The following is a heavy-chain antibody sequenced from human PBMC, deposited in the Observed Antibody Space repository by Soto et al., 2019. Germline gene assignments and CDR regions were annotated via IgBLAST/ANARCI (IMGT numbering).Heavy chain of an antibody. Sequence: VQLVEAGGALIQPGGSLRLSCAVSGFTVNDNYLKWVRQAPGKGLEWVSVIYTSGITYYADSVKGRFTISRDNSKNTVYLQMNSLRDEDTAVYYWTRGIVLYTDTAGYFLYDYWGQGTLVSVSS. CDR3: TRGIVLYTDTAGYFLYDY. CDR1: GFTVNDNY. D-gene: IGHD3-22*01. V-gene: IGHV3-53*01. CDR2: IYTSGIT. J-gene: IGHJ4*02.